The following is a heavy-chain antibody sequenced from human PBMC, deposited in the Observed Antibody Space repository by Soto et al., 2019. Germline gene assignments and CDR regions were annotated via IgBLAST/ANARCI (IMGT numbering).Heavy chain of an antibody. D-gene: IGHD3-3*01. CDR1: GFIFDDYA. V-gene: IGHV3-9*01. CDR3: TKERSGTDYFYGLDV. Sequence: GGSLRLSCAASGFIFDDYAMHWVRQAPGKGLEWVSAISWNSGSIGYADSVKGRFTISRDNAKNSLFLQMNSLRPEDTALYFCTKERSGTDYFYGLDVWGQGTTVTVSS. J-gene: IGHJ6*02. CDR2: ISWNSGSI.